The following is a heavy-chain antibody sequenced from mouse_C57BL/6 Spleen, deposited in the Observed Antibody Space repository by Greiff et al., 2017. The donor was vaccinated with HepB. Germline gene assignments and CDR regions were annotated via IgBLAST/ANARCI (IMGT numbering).Heavy chain of an antibody. D-gene: IGHD2-4*01. CDR1: GYTFTDYY. CDR2: IYPGSGNT. Sequence: QVQLQQSGAELVRPGASVKLSCKASGYTFTDYYINWVKQRPGQGLEWIARIYPGSGNTYYNEKFKGKATLTAEKSSSTAYMQLSSLTSEDSAVYFWAREDYDAWFAYWGQGTLVTVSA. CDR3: AREDYDAWFAY. V-gene: IGHV1-76*01. J-gene: IGHJ3*01.